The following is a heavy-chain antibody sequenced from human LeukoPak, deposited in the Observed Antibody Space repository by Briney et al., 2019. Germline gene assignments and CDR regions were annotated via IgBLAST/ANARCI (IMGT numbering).Heavy chain of an antibody. CDR2: IYYSGST. J-gene: IGHJ5*02. CDR3: GRQWLRLTNWFDP. Sequence: SETLSLTCTVSGXSISSSNYYWGWIRQPPGTGLEWIGSIYYSGSTYYNPSLKSRVTISVDTSKNQFSLKVRSVTAADTAVYYCGRQWLRLTNWFDPWGQGTLVTVSS. CDR1: GXSISSSNYY. D-gene: IGHD5-12*01. V-gene: IGHV4-39*01.